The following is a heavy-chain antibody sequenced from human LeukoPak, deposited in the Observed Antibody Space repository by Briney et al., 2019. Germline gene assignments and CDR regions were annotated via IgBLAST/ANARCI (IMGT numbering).Heavy chain of an antibody. CDR2: ISYDGSDK. CDR3: AKGDGDYYYYGMDV. Sequence: GGSLRLSCAAPGFTFSNYGMHWVRQAPGKGLEWVAVISYDGSDKYYADSVKGRFTISRDNSKNTLYLQMNSLRAEDTAVYYCAKGDGDYYYYGMDVWGQGTTVTVSS. V-gene: IGHV3-30*18. D-gene: IGHD2-21*02. CDR1: GFTFSNYG. J-gene: IGHJ6*02.